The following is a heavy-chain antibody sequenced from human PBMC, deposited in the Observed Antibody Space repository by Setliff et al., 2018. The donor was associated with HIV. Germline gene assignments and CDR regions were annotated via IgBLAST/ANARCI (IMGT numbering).Heavy chain of an antibody. CDR3: VRRRRHSLGYDY. CDR1: GFSLTTSGVG. J-gene: IGHJ4*02. V-gene: IGHV2-5*02. CDR2: IYWDDDK. Sequence: SGPTLVNPTQTLTLTCTFSGFSLTTSGVGVGWIRQPPGKALEWLALIYWDDDKRYSPSLKSRLTIIKDTSKSQVVLTMTNMDPVDTATYYCVRRRRHSLGYDYWGQGALVTVSS. D-gene: IGHD5-18*01.